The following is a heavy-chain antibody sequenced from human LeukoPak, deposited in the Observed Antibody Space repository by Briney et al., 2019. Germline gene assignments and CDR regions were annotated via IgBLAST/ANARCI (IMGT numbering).Heavy chain of an antibody. J-gene: IGHJ4*02. Sequence: GGSLRLSCEASGFIFSNYAMHWVRQAPGKGLEYVSAVSSNGGTTYHANSVKGRFTISRDNSKNTLYLQMNSLRAEDTAVYYCARGPSGYHNTGGQGTLVTVSS. D-gene: IGHD5-12*01. V-gene: IGHV3-64*01. CDR3: ARGPSGYHNT. CDR2: VSSNGGTT. CDR1: GFIFSNYA.